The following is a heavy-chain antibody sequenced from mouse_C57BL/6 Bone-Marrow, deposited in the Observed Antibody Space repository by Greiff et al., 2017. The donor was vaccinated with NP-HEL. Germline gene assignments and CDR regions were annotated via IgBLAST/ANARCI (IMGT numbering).Heavy chain of an antibody. Sequence: EVQLQESGGGLVKPGGSLKLSCAASGFTFSDYGMHWVRQAPEKGLEWVAYISSGSSTTYYAAPVKGRFPFPSDNAKNTLFLQMTSLRSEDTAMYYCANYYGSSYGYFDVWGTGTTVTVSS. D-gene: IGHD1-1*01. CDR3: ANYYGSSYGYFDV. CDR2: ISSGSSTT. V-gene: IGHV5-17*01. CDR1: GFTFSDYG. J-gene: IGHJ1*03.